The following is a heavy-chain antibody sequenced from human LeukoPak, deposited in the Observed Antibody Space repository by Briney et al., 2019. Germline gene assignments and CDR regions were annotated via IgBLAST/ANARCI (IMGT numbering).Heavy chain of an antibody. J-gene: IGHJ6*03. CDR1: GGSFSGYY. CDR3: ARHYYDSSGYYSYYYYYMDV. V-gene: IGHV4-34*01. CDR2: INHSGST. Sequence: SETLSLTCAVYGGSFSGYYWSWIRQPPGKGLEWIGEINHSGSTNYNPSLKSRVTISVDTSKNQFSLKLSSVTAADTAVYYCARHYYDSSGYYSYYYYYMDVWGKGTTVTISS. D-gene: IGHD3-22*01.